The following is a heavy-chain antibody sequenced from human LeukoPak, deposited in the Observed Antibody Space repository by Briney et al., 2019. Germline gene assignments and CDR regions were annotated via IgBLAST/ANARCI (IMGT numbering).Heavy chain of an antibody. CDR1: GFTFSSYW. CDR2: MKEDGGEK. Sequence: GGSLRLSCAASGFTFSSYWMSWVRQAPGKGLEWVANMKEDGGEKYYVDSVKGRFAISRDNAKNSLYLQMNSLRAEDTAVYYCARVKRVWTYGGYEGSFDYWGQGTLVTVSS. CDR3: ARVKRVWTYGGYEGSFDY. D-gene: IGHD5-12*01. J-gene: IGHJ4*02. V-gene: IGHV3-7*01.